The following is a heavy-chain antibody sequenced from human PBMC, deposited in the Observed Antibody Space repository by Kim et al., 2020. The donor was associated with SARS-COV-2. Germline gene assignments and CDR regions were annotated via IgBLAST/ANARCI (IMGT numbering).Heavy chain of an antibody. CDR2: IYYSGST. CDR3: ARVPGTVNPTPYYFDY. V-gene: IGHV4-59*13. D-gene: IGHD4-17*01. J-gene: IGHJ4*02. Sequence: SETLSLTCTVSGGSISSYYWSWIRQPPGKGLEWIGYIYYSGSTNYNPSLKSRVTISVDTSKNQFSLKLSSVTAADTAVYYCARVPGTVNPTPYYFDYWGLGTLVTVSS. CDR1: GGSISSYY.